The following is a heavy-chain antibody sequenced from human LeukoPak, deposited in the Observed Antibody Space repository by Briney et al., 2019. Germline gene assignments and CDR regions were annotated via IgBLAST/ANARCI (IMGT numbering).Heavy chain of an antibody. Sequence: SETLSLTCAVSGGSISSSNWWSWVRQPPGRGLEWIGEIYHSGSTNYNPSLKSRVTISVDTSKNQFSLKLSSVTAADTAVYYCARRRLGLQGYSSGWCRVSWFDPWGQGTLVTVSS. CDR3: ARRRLGLQGYSSGWCRVSWFDP. CDR1: GGSISSSNW. D-gene: IGHD6-19*01. CDR2: IYHSGST. V-gene: IGHV4-4*02. J-gene: IGHJ5*02.